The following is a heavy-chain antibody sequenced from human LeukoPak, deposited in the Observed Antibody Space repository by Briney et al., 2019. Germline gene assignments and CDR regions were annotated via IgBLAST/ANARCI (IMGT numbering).Heavy chain of an antibody. CDR1: GFTFSSYS. D-gene: IGHD3-10*01. CDR2: ISSSGRYI. Sequence: PGGSLRLSCAASGFTFSSYSMNWVRRAPGKGLEWVSSISSSGRYIYYPDSVKGRFTISRDNAKNSLSLQMNSLRAEDTAVYYCARDHHASGSYYHYWGQGTLVTVSS. J-gene: IGHJ4*02. CDR3: ARDHHASGSYYHY. V-gene: IGHV3-21*01.